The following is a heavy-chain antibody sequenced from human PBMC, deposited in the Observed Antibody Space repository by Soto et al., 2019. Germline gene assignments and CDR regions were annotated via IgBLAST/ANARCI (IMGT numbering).Heavy chain of an antibody. J-gene: IGHJ5*02. V-gene: IGHV4-38-2*01. CDR3: ARYSGSYSYNWYDP. CDR2: IYHTGST. D-gene: IGHD1-26*01. CDR1: GYSITGAFY. Sequence: SETLSLTCAVSGYSITGAFYWGWIRHSPCKGLELIGSIYHTGSTYYNPSLKSRVTISVDTSKNQFSLKLSSVTAADTAVYYCARYSGSYSYNWYDPWGQGTLVNVSS.